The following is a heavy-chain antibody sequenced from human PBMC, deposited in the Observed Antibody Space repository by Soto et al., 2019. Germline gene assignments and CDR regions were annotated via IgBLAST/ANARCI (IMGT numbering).Heavy chain of an antibody. CDR1: GLSISSSNYY. V-gene: IGHV4-39*01. D-gene: IGHD2-15*01. CDR2: IHYSRGT. Sequence: PAETLSLTCTVSGLSISSSNYYWGRLLPPPGKGLEWIWSIHYSRGTYYHPSLKSRVTISVDTSKIQFSLKLSSVTAADPAVYYCASRVVNYLGKEVWGQGTTATVS. J-gene: IGHJ6*02. CDR3: ASRVVNYLGKEV.